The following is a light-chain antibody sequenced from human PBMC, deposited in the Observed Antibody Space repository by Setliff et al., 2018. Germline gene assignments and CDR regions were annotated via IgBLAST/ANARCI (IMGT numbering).Light chain of an antibody. CDR2: DVT. CDR3: SSYRSSNSWV. J-gene: IGLJ1*01. V-gene: IGLV2-14*01. Sequence: QSVLTQPDSVSGSPGQSITISRTGASSDVGGYNYVSWYQQHPGKAPKVMIYDVTKRPSGVSDRFSGSKSGNTASLTISGLQAEDEADYYCSSYRSSNSWVFGSGTKVTVL. CDR1: SSDVGGYNY.